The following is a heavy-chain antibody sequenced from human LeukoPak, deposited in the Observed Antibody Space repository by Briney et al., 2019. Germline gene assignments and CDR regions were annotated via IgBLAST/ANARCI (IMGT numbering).Heavy chain of an antibody. V-gene: IGHV4-4*07. Sequence: SETLSLTCIVSGVSISSDYWSWIRQPAGKGLEWIGRIYNRGSTNYNPSLRSRVTMTEDTSKSQFSLKLSAVTAADNAVDYCARNRDGIDYTGDWYFDLWGRGTLVTVSS. CDR3: ARNRDGIDYTGDWYFDL. CDR2: IYNRGST. D-gene: IGHD2-8*02. CDR1: GVSISSDY. J-gene: IGHJ2*01.